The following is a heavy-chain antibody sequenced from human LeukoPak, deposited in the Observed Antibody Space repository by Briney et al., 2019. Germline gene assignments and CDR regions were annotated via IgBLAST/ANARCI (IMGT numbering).Heavy chain of an antibody. Sequence: GGSLRLSCAASGFSSSTYWMTWVRQAPGKGLEWVANKNQDGSEKYYVDSVKGRFTISRDNAKNSLYLQMNSLRAEDTAVYYCAREGNDILTGYSEFDPWGQGTLVTVSS. V-gene: IGHV3-7*01. CDR1: GFSSSTYW. CDR2: KNQDGSEK. J-gene: IGHJ5*02. CDR3: AREGNDILTGYSEFDP. D-gene: IGHD3-9*01.